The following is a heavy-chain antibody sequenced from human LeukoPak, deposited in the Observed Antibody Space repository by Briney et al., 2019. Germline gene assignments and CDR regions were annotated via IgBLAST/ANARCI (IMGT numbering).Heavy chain of an antibody. J-gene: IGHJ4*02. Sequence: GASVKVSCKASGYSFRKYDISWVRQAPGQGLEWMGWTSVHSGNPKYAQKFQGRVTMTTDTSTSTHRLELRSLRSDDTAVYYCARDVGAVAGYNFDYWGQGTLVAVSS. CDR1: GYSFRKYD. D-gene: IGHD6-19*01. V-gene: IGHV1-18*01. CDR3: ARDVGAVAGYNFDY. CDR2: TSVHSGNP.